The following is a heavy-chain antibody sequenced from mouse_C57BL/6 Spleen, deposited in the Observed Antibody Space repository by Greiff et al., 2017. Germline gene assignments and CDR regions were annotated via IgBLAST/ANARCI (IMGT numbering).Heavy chain of an antibody. J-gene: IGHJ3*01. V-gene: IGHV1-22*01. D-gene: IGHD2-4*01. CDR1: GYTFTDYN. CDR3: AREGEKNYDYDETWFAY. CDR2: INPNNGGT. Sequence: EVKLQQSGPELVKPGASVKMSCKASGYTFTDYNMHWVKQSHGKSLEWIGYINPNNGGTSYNQKFKGKATLTVNKSSSTAYMELRSLTSEDSAVYYCAREGEKNYDYDETWFAYWGQGTLVTVSA.